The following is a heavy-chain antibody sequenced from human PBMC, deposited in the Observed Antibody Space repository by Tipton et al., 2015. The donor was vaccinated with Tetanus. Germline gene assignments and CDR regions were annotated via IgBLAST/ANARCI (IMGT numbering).Heavy chain of an antibody. V-gene: IGHV4-39*07. CDR3: AREAGYYGLNTFDI. CDR2: INHSGST. J-gene: IGHJ3*02. D-gene: IGHD3-10*01. Sequence: TLSLTCAVYGGSISSSSYYWGWIRQPPGKGLEWIGEINHSGSTNYNPSLKSRVTISVDTSKNQFSLKLSSVTAADTAVYYCAREAGYYGLNTFDIWGQGTMVTVSS. CDR1: GGSISSSSYY.